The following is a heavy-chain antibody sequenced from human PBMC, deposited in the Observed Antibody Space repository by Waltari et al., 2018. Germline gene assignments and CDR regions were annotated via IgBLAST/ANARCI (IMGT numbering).Heavy chain of an antibody. CDR1: GFTFSSYA. D-gene: IGHD3-9*01. Sequence: EVQLLESGGGLVQPGGSLRLSCAASGFTFSSYAMSWVRQAPGKGLEWVSASSGSGGSTYHRDSAKDRFTISRDNSKNTLYLQMNSLRAEDTAVYYCAKSKNILTGYYSPVDYWGQGTLVTVSS. CDR2: SSGSGGST. V-gene: IGHV3-23*01. CDR3: AKSKNILTGYYSPVDY. J-gene: IGHJ4*02.